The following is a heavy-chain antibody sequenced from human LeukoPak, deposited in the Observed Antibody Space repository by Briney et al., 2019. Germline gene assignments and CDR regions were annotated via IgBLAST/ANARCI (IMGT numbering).Heavy chain of an antibody. J-gene: IGHJ6*02. CDR2: ISSSSSYI. D-gene: IGHD3-3*01. V-gene: IGHV3-21*01. CDR3: AREPPYYDFWSGWSDYGMDV. CDR1: GFTFSSYS. Sequence: PGGSLRLSCAASGFTFSSYSMNWVRQAPGKGLEWVSSISSSSSYIYYADSVKGRFTISRDNAKNSLCLQMNSLRAEDTAVYYCAREPPYYDFWSGWSDYGMDVWGQGTTVTVSS.